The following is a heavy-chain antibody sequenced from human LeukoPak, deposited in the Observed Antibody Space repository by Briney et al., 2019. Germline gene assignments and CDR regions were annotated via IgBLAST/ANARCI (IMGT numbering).Heavy chain of an antibody. Sequence: SETLSLTCAVYGGSYSAYYWSWIRQPLGKGLEWIGEINHSGSTNYNPSLKSRVAISVDTSRNQFSLRLSSVTAADTAVYYCARGQRITMTDWGQGTLVTVPS. V-gene: IGHV4-34*01. D-gene: IGHD3-22*01. CDR1: GGSYSAYY. CDR2: INHSGST. J-gene: IGHJ4*02. CDR3: ARGQRITMTD.